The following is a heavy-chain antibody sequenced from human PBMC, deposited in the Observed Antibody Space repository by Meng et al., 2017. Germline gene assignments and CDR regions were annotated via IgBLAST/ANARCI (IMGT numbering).Heavy chain of an antibody. CDR1: GYNFPDYY. D-gene: IGHD6-25*01. J-gene: IGHJ4*02. CDR2: INPKSGDT. CDR3: ARDEDISAAGKLFGDY. V-gene: IGHV1-2*06. Sequence: QVQVVQDWAEVKKPGASVKVSFKPSGYNFPDYYIHWVRRAPGQGLEWMGRINPKSGDTHDAQKFQARVTMTGDTSISTAYMELSGLRSDDTAMYYCARDEDISAAGKLFGDYWGQGTLVTVSS.